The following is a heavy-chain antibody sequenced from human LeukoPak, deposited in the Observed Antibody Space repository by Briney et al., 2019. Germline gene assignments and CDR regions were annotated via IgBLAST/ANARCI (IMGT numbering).Heavy chain of an antibody. CDR3: ASDFDP. J-gene: IGHJ5*02. V-gene: IGHV3-48*03. CDR2: ISRGGTTI. Sequence: GGSLRLSCAASGFTLSRYEMKWVRQAPGKGLEWVAYISRGGTTISYADSLKGRFTISRDNTKNSLYLQMNSLGAADTAVYYCASDFDPWGQGTLVTVSS. CDR1: GFTLSRYE.